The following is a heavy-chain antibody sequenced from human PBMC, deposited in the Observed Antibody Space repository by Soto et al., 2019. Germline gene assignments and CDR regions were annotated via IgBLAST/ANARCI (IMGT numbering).Heavy chain of an antibody. Sequence: SQTLSLTCAISGDSVASNSSSWNRIRQSPSRGLEWLGRTYYRSKWYNDYAVSVKSRITINPDPSNNQISLQLNSVTPEDAAVYYCARDEFSNSPPAFDYWGQGTLVTVSS. J-gene: IGHJ4*02. D-gene: IGHD3-3*02. CDR2: TYYRSKWYN. CDR3: ARDEFSNSPPAFDY. V-gene: IGHV6-1*01. CDR1: GDSVASNSSS.